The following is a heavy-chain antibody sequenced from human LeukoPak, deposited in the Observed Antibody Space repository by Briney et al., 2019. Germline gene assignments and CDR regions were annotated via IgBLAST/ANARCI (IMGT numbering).Heavy chain of an antibody. CDR2: IRYDGGNK. CDR1: GFTFSSYG. CDR3: AKDGGSYSRGAFDI. D-gene: IGHD1-26*01. Sequence: GGSLRLSCAASGFTFSSYGMHWVRQAPGKGLEWVAFIRYDGGNKYYADSVKGRFTISRDNSKNTLYLQMNSLRAEDTAVYYCAKDGGSYSRGAFDIWGQGTMVTVSS. V-gene: IGHV3-30*02. J-gene: IGHJ3*02.